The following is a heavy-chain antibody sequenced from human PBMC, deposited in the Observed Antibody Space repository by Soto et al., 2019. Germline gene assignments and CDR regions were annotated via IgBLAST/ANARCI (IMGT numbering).Heavy chain of an antibody. CDR3: VVEAGDSSGYYYFDY. CDR1: GYSISSGYY. Sequence: SETLSLTCAVSGYSISSGYYWGWIRQPPGKGLEWIGSIYHSGSTYYNPSLKSRVTISVDTSKNQFSLKLSSVTAAVTAVYYCVVEAGDSSGYYYFDYWGQGTLVTVSS. J-gene: IGHJ4*02. D-gene: IGHD3-22*01. V-gene: IGHV4-38-2*01. CDR2: IYHSGST.